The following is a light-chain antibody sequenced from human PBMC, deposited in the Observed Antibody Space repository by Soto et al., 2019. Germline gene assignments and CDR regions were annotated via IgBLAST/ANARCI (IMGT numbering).Light chain of an antibody. CDR2: AAS. J-gene: IGKJ1*01. Sequence: DIRMTQSPSSLSASVGDRVTITCRASQSITTYLNWYQQKPGKAPKLLIYAASSLESGVPSTLRGSGSGTNFTLTISSLQPEDFATYYCQQSYSTPWTFGHGTKVEIK. CDR3: QQSYSTPWT. V-gene: IGKV1-39*01. CDR1: QSITTY.